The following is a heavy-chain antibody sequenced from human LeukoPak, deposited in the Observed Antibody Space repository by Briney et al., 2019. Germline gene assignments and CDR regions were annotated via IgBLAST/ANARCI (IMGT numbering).Heavy chain of an antibody. V-gene: IGHV3-23*01. D-gene: IGHD2-15*01. CDR1: GFTFSTYG. CDR2: IRSTGDST. Sequence: GGSLRLSCAASGFTFSTYGMHWVRQAPGKGLEWVSSIRSTGDSTFYADSVKGRFTISRDNSKNTVYLLMNSLRTEDTAVYYCGRSRRINASLYYYMDVWGKGTTVTVPS. CDR3: GRSRRINASLYYYMDV. J-gene: IGHJ6*03.